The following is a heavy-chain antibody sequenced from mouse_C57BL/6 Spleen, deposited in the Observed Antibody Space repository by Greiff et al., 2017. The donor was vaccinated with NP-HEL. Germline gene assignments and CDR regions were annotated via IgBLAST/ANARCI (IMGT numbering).Heavy chain of an antibody. J-gene: IGHJ4*01. CDR3: AKNYYGSSYYAMDY. D-gene: IGHD1-1*01. CDR1: GFTFSDYG. V-gene: IGHV5-17*01. CDR2: ISSGSSTN. Sequence: EVHLVESGGGLVKPGGSLKLSCAASGFTFSDYGMHWVRQAPEKGLEWVAYISSGSSTNYYADTVKGRFTISRDNAKNTLFLQMTSLRSEDTAMYYCAKNYYGSSYYAMDYWGQGPSVTVSS.